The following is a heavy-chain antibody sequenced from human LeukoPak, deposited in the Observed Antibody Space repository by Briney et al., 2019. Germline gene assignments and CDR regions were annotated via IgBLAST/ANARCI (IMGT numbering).Heavy chain of an antibody. Sequence: GGSLRLSCAASGFTFSSYSMNWVRQAPGKGLEWVSSISSSSSYIYYADSVKGRFTISRDNAKNSLYLQMNSLRAEDTAVYYCARVGSWYDAGAFDIWGQGTMVTVSS. J-gene: IGHJ3*02. CDR3: ARVGSWYDAGAFDI. D-gene: IGHD6-13*01. CDR1: GFTFSSYS. V-gene: IGHV3-21*01. CDR2: ISSSSSYI.